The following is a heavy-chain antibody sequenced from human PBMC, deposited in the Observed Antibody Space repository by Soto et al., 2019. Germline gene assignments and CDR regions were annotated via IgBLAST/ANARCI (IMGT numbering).Heavy chain of an antibody. J-gene: IGHJ5*02. CDR3: AKNPAVLRSPFDP. CDR2: IKWDASEK. Sequence: GGSLRLSCAAPGFTFGYYWMSWVRQAPGKGLEWLATIKWDASEKKYVDSGKGRFTMSRDNAKNSVYLQMNSLRAEDTAVYYCAKNPAVLRSPFDPWGQGTLVTVSS. CDR1: GFTFGYYW. V-gene: IGHV3-7*03. D-gene: IGHD3-3*01.